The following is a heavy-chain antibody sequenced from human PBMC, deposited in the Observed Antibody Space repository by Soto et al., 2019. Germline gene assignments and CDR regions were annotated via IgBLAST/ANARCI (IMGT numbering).Heavy chain of an antibody. CDR2: ISWNSGDI. D-gene: IGHD5-18*01. V-gene: IGHV3-9*01. Sequence: EVQLVDSGGDLVQPGRSPRLSCAASGFTFDDYAMHWVRLAPGKGLEWVSCISWNSGDIYYADSVTGRFTINSDNAKKPLNLQTNSTTPDDTHMYYWAKDAIQVLLEYTYGAGGMDVWGQATTVSVAS. CDR3: AKDAIQVLLEYTYGAGGMDV. J-gene: IGHJ6*02. CDR1: GFTFDDYA.